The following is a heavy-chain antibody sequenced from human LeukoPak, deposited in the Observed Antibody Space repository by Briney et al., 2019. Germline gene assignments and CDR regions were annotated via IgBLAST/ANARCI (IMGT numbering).Heavy chain of an antibody. V-gene: IGHV4-31*03. CDR1: GASISSGGYY. D-gene: IGHD4-17*01. CDR3: ARGGYGDYGVWFDP. Sequence: SETLSLTCTVSGASISSGGYYWSWIRQHPGKGLEWIGYIYYSGSTYYNPSLKSRVTISVDTSKNQFSLKLSSVTAADTAVYYCARGGYGDYGVWFDPWGQGTLVTVSS. J-gene: IGHJ5*02. CDR2: IYYSGST.